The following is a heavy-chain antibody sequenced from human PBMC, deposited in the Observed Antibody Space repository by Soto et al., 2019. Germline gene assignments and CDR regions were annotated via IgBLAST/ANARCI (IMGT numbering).Heavy chain of an antibody. Sequence: GGSLRLSCTAAGFTFGGYNMNWIRQAEGGVLEWVSYINRNNGVVSYADSVKGRFTISRDNAKNSMSLQMNSLRDEDTAVYYCAREGKTAFGDVLGPFDYWGQGLLVTVSS. V-gene: IGHV3-48*02. CDR2: INRNNGVV. J-gene: IGHJ4*02. CDR1: GFTFGGYN. D-gene: IGHD3-3*01. CDR3: AREGKTAFGDVLGPFDY.